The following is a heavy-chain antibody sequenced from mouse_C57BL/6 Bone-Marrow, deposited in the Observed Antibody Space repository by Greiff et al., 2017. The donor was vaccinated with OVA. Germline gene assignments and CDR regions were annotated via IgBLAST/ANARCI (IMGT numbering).Heavy chain of an antibody. CDR3: TTGDYDAMDY. CDR1: GFNIKDDY. Sequence: VQLQQSGAELVRPGASVKLSCTASGFNIKDDYMHWVKQRPEQGLEWIGWIDPENGDTEYASKFQGKATITADTSSNTAYLQLSSLTSEDTAVYYCTTGDYDAMDYWGQGTSVIVSS. J-gene: IGHJ4*01. CDR2: IDPENGDT. V-gene: IGHV14-4*01.